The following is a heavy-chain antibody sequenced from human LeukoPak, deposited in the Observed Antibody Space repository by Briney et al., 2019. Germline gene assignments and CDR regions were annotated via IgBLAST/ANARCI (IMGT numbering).Heavy chain of an antibody. D-gene: IGHD3-10*01. CDR1: GGSISSTSYH. V-gene: IGHV4-39*01. CDR2: VYYTGSA. CDR3: ARYASGSYYWFDP. Sequence: SETLSLTCTVSGGSISSTSYHWAWIRQPPGKGLEWIATVYYTGSAYYNPSLKSRVTISVDTSKSQFSLKLSSVTTADTALYYCARYASGSYYWFDPWGQGTLVTVST. J-gene: IGHJ5*02.